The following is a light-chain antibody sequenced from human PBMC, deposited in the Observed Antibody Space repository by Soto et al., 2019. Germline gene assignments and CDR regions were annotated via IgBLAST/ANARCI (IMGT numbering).Light chain of an antibody. CDR3: QQYNGWPWT. V-gene: IGKV3-15*01. CDR1: QTIGQK. Sequence: EIVLAQSPATLSVTPGERITLSCRATQTIGQKLAWYLQRPGQAPSLLMYGASTRALDIPARFSGSVSGTEFTLTITGLQSEDVAVYYCQQYNGWPWTFGQGTKVEI. J-gene: IGKJ1*01. CDR2: GAS.